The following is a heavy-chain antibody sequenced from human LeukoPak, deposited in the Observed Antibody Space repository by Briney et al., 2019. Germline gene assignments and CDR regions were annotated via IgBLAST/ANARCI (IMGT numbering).Heavy chain of an antibody. CDR1: GFTFSDYY. CDR2: INHSGSL. V-gene: IGHV4-34*01. D-gene: IGHD2-8*01. J-gene: IGHJ3*02. CDR3: ARGSPTGLGNNGAFDI. Sequence: GSLRLSCAASGFTFSDYYMSWIRQPPGKGLEWIGEINHSGSLNYKPSLKSRVTISVGMSKKQYSLKLASVTAADTAVYYCARGSPTGLGNNGAFDIWGQGTMVTVSS.